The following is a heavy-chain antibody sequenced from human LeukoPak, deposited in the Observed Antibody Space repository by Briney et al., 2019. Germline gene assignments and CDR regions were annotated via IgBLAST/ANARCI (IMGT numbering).Heavy chain of an antibody. Sequence: GGSLRLSCAASGFTFSSYGMSWVRQAPGKGLEWVSAISGSGGSTYYADSVKGRFTISRDNSKNTLYLQMNRLRAEDTALYYCAKTGGIAAAHWGQGTLVTVSS. D-gene: IGHD6-13*01. J-gene: IGHJ4*02. CDR2: ISGSGGST. CDR3: AKTGGIAAAH. CDR1: GFTFSSYG. V-gene: IGHV3-23*01.